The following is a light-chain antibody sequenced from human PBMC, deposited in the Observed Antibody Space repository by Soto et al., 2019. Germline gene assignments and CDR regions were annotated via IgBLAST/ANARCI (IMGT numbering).Light chain of an antibody. V-gene: IGKV1-27*01. CDR2: AAS. CDR3: QKYDSAPST. J-gene: IGKJ3*01. CDR1: LGISDY. Sequence: DFQMTQSPSSLSASVGDRVTITCRASLGISDYLAWYQQRPGKVPSLLIYAASTLQSGVPSRFRGRGSGTDFTLTITSLQPEDVATYYCQKYDSAPSTFGPGTKVDLK.